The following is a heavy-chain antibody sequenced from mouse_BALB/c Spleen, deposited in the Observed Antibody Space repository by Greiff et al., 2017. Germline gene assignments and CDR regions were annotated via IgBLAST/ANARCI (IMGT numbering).Heavy chain of an antibody. V-gene: IGHV5-17*02. Sequence: EVKLVESGGGLVQPGGSRKLSCAASGFTFSSFGMHWVRQAPEKGLEWVAYISSGSSTIYYADTVKGRFTISRDNPKNTLFLQMTSLRSEDTAMYYCARSWDAMDYWGQGTSVTVSS. CDR2: ISSGSSTI. CDR1: GFTFSSFG. J-gene: IGHJ4*01. CDR3: ARSWDAMDY. D-gene: IGHD4-1*01.